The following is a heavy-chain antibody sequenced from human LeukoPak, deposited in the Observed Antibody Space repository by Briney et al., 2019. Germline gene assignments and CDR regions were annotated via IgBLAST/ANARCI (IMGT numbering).Heavy chain of an antibody. D-gene: IGHD6-19*01. J-gene: IGHJ6*02. V-gene: IGHV4-34*01. CDR3: ARGLGAGKSRMESPRGPKHGMDV. CDR1: GGSFSGYY. Sequence: SETLSLTCAVYGGSFSGYYWSWIRQPPGKGLEWIGEINHSGSTNYNPSLKSRVTISVDTSKNQFSLKLSSVTAADTAVYYCARGLGAGKSRMESPRGPKHGMDVWGQGTTVTVSS. CDR2: INHSGST.